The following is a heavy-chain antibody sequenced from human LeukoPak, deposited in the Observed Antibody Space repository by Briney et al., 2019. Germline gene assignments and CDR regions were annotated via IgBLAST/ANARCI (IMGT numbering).Heavy chain of an antibody. D-gene: IGHD5-18*01. Sequence: GASVTVSCKASGYTCTSYDINWVRQATGPGHEWMGWMNPNSGNTGYAQKFQGRVTMTRNTSISTAYMELSSLRSEDTAVYYCARGIWIQLWSYPQYYFDYWGQGTLVTVSS. CDR2: MNPNSGNT. J-gene: IGHJ4*02. V-gene: IGHV1-8*01. CDR1: GYTCTSYD. CDR3: ARGIWIQLWSYPQYYFDY.